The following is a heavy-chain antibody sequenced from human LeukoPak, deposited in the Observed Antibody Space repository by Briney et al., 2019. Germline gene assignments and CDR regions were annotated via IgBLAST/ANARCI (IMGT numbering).Heavy chain of an antibody. J-gene: IGHJ5*02. D-gene: IGHD2-2*01. CDR3: ARQDIVVDNWFDP. V-gene: IGHV5-51*01. CDR2: IYPGDSDT. CDR1: GCSFTSYW. Sequence: GESLQISCQGSGCSFTSYWIGWVRQMPGKGLEWMGIIYPGDSDTRYSPSFQGQVTISADKSISTAYLQWSSLKASDTAMYYCARQDIVVDNWFDPWGQGTLVTVSS.